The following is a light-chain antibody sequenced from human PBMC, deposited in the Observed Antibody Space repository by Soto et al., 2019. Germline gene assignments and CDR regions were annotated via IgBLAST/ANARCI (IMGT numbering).Light chain of an antibody. J-gene: IGKJ3*01. CDR3: QHLNNYPPFT. V-gene: IGKV1-9*01. CDR2: GTF. CDR1: QDIKTY. Sequence: IQLTQSPSSLSASVGDRVSITCRASQDIKTYLAWYQQKQGKAPKLLISGTFTLQSGVPSRFNGSGSGTDFTHTISRLQPEDFATYYCQHLNNYPPFTFGPGTKVDLE.